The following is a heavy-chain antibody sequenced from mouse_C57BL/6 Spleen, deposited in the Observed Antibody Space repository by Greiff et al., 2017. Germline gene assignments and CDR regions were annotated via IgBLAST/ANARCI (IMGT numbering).Heavy chain of an antibody. CDR3: ARASGSGCCWWFDV. CDR1: GYTFTTYP. D-gene: IGHD1-1*01. CDR2: FHPYDDDT. J-gene: IGHJ1*03. V-gene: IGHV1-47*01. Sequence: QVQLQQSGAELVKPGASVKMSCKASGYTFTTYPIEWVKQNHGKSLEWIGKFHPYDDDTKYNDKFKGKATLTVEESSGTVYLELSRLTAGDSAVYYGARASGSGCCWWFDVWGTGTTVTVST.